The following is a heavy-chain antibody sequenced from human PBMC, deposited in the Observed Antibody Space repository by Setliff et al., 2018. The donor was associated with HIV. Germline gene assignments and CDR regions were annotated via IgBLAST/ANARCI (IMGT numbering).Heavy chain of an antibody. Sequence: SETLSLTCTVSGGSISTGDYYWAWIRHYPGKGLEWIGYIFYKGSTFYNPSLKSRVSISVLRSTDQFFLRLNSVTAADTAVYYCAKAPLTIVATGGEDCWGQGTLVTVSS. CDR3: AKAPLTIVATGGEDC. D-gene: IGHD6-13*01. CDR2: IFYKGST. CDR1: GGSISTGDYY. J-gene: IGHJ4*02. V-gene: IGHV4-31*03.